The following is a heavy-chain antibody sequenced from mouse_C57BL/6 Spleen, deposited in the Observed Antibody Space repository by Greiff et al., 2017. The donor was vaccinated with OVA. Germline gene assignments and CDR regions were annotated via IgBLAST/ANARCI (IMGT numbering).Heavy chain of an antibody. CDR3: ARGGYSNLPWLAY. J-gene: IGHJ3*01. CDR1: GYAFSSSW. D-gene: IGHD2-5*01. V-gene: IGHV1-82*01. Sequence: QVQLKESGPELVKPGASVKIPCKASGYAFSSSWMNWVKQRPGQGLEWIGRIYPGDGDTNYNGKFKGKATLTADKSSSTAYMQLSSLTSEDSAVYFCARGGYSNLPWLAYWGQGTLVTVSA. CDR2: IYPGDGDT.